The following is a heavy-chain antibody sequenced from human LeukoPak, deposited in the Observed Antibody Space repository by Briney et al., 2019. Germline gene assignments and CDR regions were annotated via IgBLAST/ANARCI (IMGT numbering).Heavy chain of an antibody. CDR2: INPSGGSA. CDR3: ARYPLLYNWNDAGVELRVDWFDP. CDR1: GYTFTSYG. D-gene: IGHD1-1*01. V-gene: IGHV1-18*01. J-gene: IGHJ5*02. Sequence: ASVKVSCKASGYTFTSYGISWVRQAPGQGLEWMGIINPSGGSARYAQKFQGRVTMTTDTSTSTAYMELRSLRSDDTAVYYCARYPLLYNWNDAGVELRVDWFDPWGQGTLVTVSS.